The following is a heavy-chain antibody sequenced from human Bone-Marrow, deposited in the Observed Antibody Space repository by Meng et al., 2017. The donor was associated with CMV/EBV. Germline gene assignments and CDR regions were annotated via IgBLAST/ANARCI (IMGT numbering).Heavy chain of an antibody. D-gene: IGHD1-1*01. CDR3: ARAVAGTNYYYYGMVV. J-gene: IGHJ6*02. CDR2: IIPIFGTA. V-gene: IGHV1-69*05. Sequence: SVKVFCKASGYTFTSYDINWVRQAPGQGLEWMGGIIPIFGTANYAQKFQGRVTITTDESTSTAYMELSSLRSEDTAVYYCARAVAGTNYYYYGMVVWGQGTTVTVSS. CDR1: GYTFTSYD.